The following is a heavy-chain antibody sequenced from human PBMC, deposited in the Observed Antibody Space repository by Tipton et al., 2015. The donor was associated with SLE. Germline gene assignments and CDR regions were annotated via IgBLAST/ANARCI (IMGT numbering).Heavy chain of an antibody. CDR2: INHSGST. V-gene: IGHV4-34*01. D-gene: IGHD4-17*01. CDR1: GGAFSGYY. J-gene: IGHJ4*02. Sequence: TLSLTCAVYGGAFSGYYFSLVRQPPREGLEGVGEINHSGSTNYNPSLKSRVTISVDTSKNQFSLKLTSLTAADTAVYYCARGLYGDEPGYWGQGTLVTVSS. CDR3: ARGLYGDEPGY.